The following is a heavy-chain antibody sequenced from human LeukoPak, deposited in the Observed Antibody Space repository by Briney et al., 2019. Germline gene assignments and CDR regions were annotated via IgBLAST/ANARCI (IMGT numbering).Heavy chain of an antibody. CDR2: IYYSGST. Sequence: PSETLSLTCTVSGGSISTSSYYWGWIRQPPGKGLEWIGSIYYSGSTHYNPSLKSRVTISVDKSKNQFSLKLSSVTAADTAVYYCARAAPGYYDSSGYYYGQTGNAFDIWGQGTMVTVSS. CDR3: ARAAPGYYDSSGYYYGQTGNAFDI. J-gene: IGHJ3*02. D-gene: IGHD3-22*01. CDR1: GGSISTSSYY. V-gene: IGHV4-39*07.